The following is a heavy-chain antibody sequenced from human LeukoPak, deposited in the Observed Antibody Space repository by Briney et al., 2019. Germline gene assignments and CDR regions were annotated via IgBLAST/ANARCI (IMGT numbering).Heavy chain of an antibody. V-gene: IGHV3-23*01. CDR2: ISGGDGST. Sequence: PGGSLRLSCAASGFTFNSYAMSWVRQAPGKGLEWVSAISGGDGSTYYADSVKGRFTISRDNSKNTLYLQMNSLRAEDTAVYYCAQEELSAFDIWGQGTMVTVSS. CDR3: AQEELSAFDI. J-gene: IGHJ3*02. D-gene: IGHD3-10*01. CDR1: GFTFNSYA.